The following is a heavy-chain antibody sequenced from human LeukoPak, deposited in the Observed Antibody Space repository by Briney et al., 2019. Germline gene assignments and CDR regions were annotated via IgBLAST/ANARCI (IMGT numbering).Heavy chain of an antibody. Sequence: PSETLSLTCTVSGGSISSGSYYWTWIRQPAGKGLEWIGRIHTSGSTNYNPSLKSRVTTSVDTSKNQFSLKLSSVTAADTAVYYCTRGSRDLSVVIPVRNAFDIWGQGTMVTVSS. V-gene: IGHV4-61*02. CDR3: TRGSRDLSVVIPVRNAFDI. D-gene: IGHD2-21*01. CDR1: GGSISSGSYY. CDR2: IHTSGST. J-gene: IGHJ3*02.